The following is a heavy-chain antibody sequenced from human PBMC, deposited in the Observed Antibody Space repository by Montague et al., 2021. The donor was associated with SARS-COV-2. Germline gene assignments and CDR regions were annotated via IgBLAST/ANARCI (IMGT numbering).Heavy chain of an antibody. J-gene: IGHJ5*02. Sequence: SETLSLTSAVYGGSFSGDYWSWIRQPPGRRLEWIGEINHSGSTNYNPSLKSRVTISVDTSKNQFSLKLSSVTAADTAVYYCASLTLGYCSSTSCYSDWFDPWGQGTLVTVSS. CDR3: ASLTLGYCSSTSCYSDWFDP. V-gene: IGHV4-34*01. CDR2: INHSGST. D-gene: IGHD2-2*02. CDR1: GGSFSGDY.